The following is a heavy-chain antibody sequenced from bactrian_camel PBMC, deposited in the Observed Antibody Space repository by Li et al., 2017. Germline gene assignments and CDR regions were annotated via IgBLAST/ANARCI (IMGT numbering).Heavy chain of an antibody. CDR3: AARLSASRCSDPMNSSRVHY. D-gene: IGHD4*01. CDR1: PSDYRSYC. J-gene: IGHJ4*01. Sequence: VQLVESGGGSVEVGGSLRLSCAASPSDYRSYCMSWFRQVPGKERERVATIESDGTTSYADSVKGRFTISLDNAKNTLYLQMNNLEPEDTAMYYCAARLSASRCSDPMNSSRVHYWGQGTQVTVS. CDR2: IESDGTT. V-gene: IGHV3S42*01.